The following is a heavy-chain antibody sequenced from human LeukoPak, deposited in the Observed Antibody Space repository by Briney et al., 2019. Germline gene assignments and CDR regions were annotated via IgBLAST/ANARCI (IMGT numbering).Heavy chain of an antibody. J-gene: IGHJ6*04. CDR3: ARDSVIGDIVVVPAAPRYYYYGMDV. V-gene: IGHV3-48*03. D-gene: IGHD2-2*01. CDR2: TSSSGSTI. Sequence: PGGSLRLSCAASGFTFSSYEMNWVRQAPGKGLEWVSYTSSSGSTIYYADSVKGRFTISRDNAKNSLYLQMNSLRAEDTAVYYCARDSVIGDIVVVPAAPRYYYYGMDVWGKGTTVTVSS. CDR1: GFTFSSYE.